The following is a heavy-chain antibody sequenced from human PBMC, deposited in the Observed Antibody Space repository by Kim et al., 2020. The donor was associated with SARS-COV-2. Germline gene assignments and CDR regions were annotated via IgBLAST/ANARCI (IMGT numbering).Heavy chain of an antibody. V-gene: IGHV3-48*03. CDR1: GFTFSSYE. J-gene: IGHJ4*02. D-gene: IGHD3-10*01. Sequence: GGSLRLSCAASGFTFSSYEMNWVRQAPGKGLEWVSYISSSGSTIYYADSVKGRFTISRDNAKNSLYLQMNSLRAEDTAVYYCAREYYYGSGKETGVDYWGQGTLVTVSS. CDR2: ISSSGSTI. CDR3: AREYYYGSGKETGVDY.